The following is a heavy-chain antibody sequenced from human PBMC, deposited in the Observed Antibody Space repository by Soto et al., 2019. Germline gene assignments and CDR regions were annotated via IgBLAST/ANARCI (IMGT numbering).Heavy chain of an antibody. CDR2: ISSSGSTI. V-gene: IGHV3-11*01. CDR3: ARERIPRRTPGNWVDP. D-gene: IGHD2-15*01. Sequence: GGSLRLSCAASGFTFSDYYMSWIRQAPGKGLEWVSYISSSGSTIYYADSVKGRFTISRDNAKSSLYLQMNSLRAEDTAVYYCARERIPRRTPGNWVDPWGQGTLVTVSS. CDR1: GFTFSDYY. J-gene: IGHJ5*02.